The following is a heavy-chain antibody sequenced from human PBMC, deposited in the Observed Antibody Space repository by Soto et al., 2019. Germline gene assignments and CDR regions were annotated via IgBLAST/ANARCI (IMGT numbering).Heavy chain of an antibody. D-gene: IGHD4-17*01. CDR3: ARPANTVADHFDL. V-gene: IGHV5-51*01. Sequence: RGESLEISCQVSGYTFTIYWIGWVRQMPGKGLEWMGIIYPSDSDTRYSPSFQGQVTISADQSINTAYLQWDSLKASDTAIYYCARPANTVADHFDLWGQGTPVTVSS. J-gene: IGHJ4*02. CDR2: IYPSDSDT. CDR1: GYTFTIYW.